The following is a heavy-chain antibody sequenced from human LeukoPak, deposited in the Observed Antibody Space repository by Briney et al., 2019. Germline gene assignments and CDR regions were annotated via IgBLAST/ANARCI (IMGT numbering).Heavy chain of an antibody. J-gene: IGHJ4*02. CDR1: GFTFSRYW. CDR3: ARGGWLPDY. V-gene: IGHV3-7*01. CDR2: IKQDGSEK. Sequence: PGGSLRLSCAASGFTFSRYWMSWVRQAPGKWLEWVANIKQDGSEKYYVDSVKGRFTISRDNAKNSLYLQMNSLRAGDTAVYYCARGGWLPDYWGQGTLVTVSS. D-gene: IGHD3-22*01.